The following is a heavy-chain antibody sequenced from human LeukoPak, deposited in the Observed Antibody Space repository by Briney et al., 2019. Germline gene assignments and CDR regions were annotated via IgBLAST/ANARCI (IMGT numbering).Heavy chain of an antibody. CDR3: ARGYCSVGSCSAIGVFDS. J-gene: IGHJ4*02. V-gene: IGHV4-39*01. D-gene: IGHD2-15*01. CDR2: VYYSGST. Sequence: SETLSLTCTVSGGSVSSSSYYWDWLRQPPGKGLEWIGSVYYSGSTYYNPSLKSRVTISVDTSKNQFSLKLSSVTAADTAVYYCARGYCSVGSCSAIGVFDSWGPGTLVTVSS. CDR1: GGSVSSSSYY.